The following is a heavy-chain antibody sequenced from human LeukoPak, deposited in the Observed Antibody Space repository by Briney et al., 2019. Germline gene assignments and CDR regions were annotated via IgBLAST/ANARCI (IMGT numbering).Heavy chain of an antibody. J-gene: IGHJ4*02. CDR1: GYTFTSYA. D-gene: IGHD1-26*01. Sequence: ASVKVSCKTSGYTFTSYAMHWVRQAPGQRLEWMGWINVGNGNTKYSQKFQGRVTITRDTPASTAYMELSSLRSDDTAVYYCARQGGGPYSGSPFDYWGQGTLATVSS. CDR2: INVGNGNT. V-gene: IGHV1-3*01. CDR3: ARQGGGPYSGSPFDY.